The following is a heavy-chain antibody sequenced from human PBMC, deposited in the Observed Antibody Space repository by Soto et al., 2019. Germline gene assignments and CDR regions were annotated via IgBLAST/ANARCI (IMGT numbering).Heavy chain of an antibody. CDR2: ISWDGST. CDR3: AKDVYRRGMNHWFEP. CDR1: GFNSSDYT. V-gene: IGHV3-43*01. D-gene: IGHD4-4*01. J-gene: IGHJ5*02. Sequence: GGSLRLTCQATGFNSSDYTRHLVRQAPGKGLEWVSFISWDGSTYYGESVQGRFTVSRDNNKHSLYLHISGLRPEDAGFYYCAKDVYRRGMNHWFEPWGQGTLVTASS.